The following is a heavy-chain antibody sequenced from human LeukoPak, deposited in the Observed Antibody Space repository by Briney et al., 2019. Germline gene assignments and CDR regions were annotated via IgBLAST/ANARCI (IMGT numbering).Heavy chain of an antibody. D-gene: IGHD3-9*01. Sequence: SETLSLTCAVYGRSFSGYYWSWIRQPPGKGLEWIGEINHSGSTNYNPSLKSRVTISVDTSKNQFSLKLSSVTAADTAVYYCAREYDTLDYWGQGTLVTVSS. J-gene: IGHJ4*02. CDR2: INHSGST. CDR3: AREYDTLDY. V-gene: IGHV4-34*01. CDR1: GRSFSGYY.